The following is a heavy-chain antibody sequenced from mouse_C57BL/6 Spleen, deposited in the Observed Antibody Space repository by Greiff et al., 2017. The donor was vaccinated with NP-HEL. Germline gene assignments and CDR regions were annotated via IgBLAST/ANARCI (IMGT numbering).Heavy chain of an antibody. CDR2: IDPETGGT. J-gene: IGHJ1*03. D-gene: IGHD2-5*01. Sequence: QVQLQQSGAELVRPGASVTLSCKASGYTFTDYEMHWVKQTPVHGLEWIGAIDPETGGTAYNQKFKGKAILTADKSSSTAYMELRSLTSEDSAVYYCTRRSYSNFYFDVWGTGTTVTVSS. CDR1: GYTFTDYE. CDR3: TRRSYSNFYFDV. V-gene: IGHV1-15*01.